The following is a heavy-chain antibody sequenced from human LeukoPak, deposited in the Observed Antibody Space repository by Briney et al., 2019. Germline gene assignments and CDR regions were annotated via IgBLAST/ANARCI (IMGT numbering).Heavy chain of an antibody. J-gene: IGHJ4*02. CDR3: AKGPFGSRNTYFDY. D-gene: IGHD1-26*01. CDR2: IRYDGSNK. CDR1: GFTFSSYG. Sequence: GGSLRLSCAASGFTFSSYGMHWVRQAPGKGLEWVAFIRYDGSNKYYADSVKGRFTISRDNSKNTLYLQMNSLRAEDTAVYYCAKGPFGSRNTYFDYWGQGTLVTVSS. V-gene: IGHV3-30*02.